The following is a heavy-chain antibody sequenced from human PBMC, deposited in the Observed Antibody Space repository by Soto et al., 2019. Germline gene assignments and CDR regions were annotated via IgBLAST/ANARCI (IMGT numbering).Heavy chain of an antibody. CDR1: GFTFSTYS. CDR3: ARDPGPTGNHYYATYYFDY. Sequence: PGGSLRLSCAVSGFTFSTYSMNWVRQAPGKGLEWVSSISRSSSYIYYADSVKGRFTISRDDAKNSLYLQMNSLRAEDTAVYHCARDPGPTGNHYYATYYFDYWGQGTLVTVSS. D-gene: IGHD1-1*01. CDR2: ISRSSSYI. V-gene: IGHV3-21*01. J-gene: IGHJ4*02.